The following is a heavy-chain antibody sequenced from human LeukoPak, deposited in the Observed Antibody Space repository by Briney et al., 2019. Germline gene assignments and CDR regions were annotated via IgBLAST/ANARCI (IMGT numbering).Heavy chain of an antibody. J-gene: IGHJ6*02. D-gene: IGHD3-3*01. CDR2: IKSKTDGGTT. CDR3: TTIKLWSGRTAGYYYGMDV. CDR1: GFTFSNAW. Sequence: GGSLRLSCAASGFTFSNAWMSWVRQAPGKGLEWVGRIKSKTDGGTTDYAAPVKGRFTISRDDSKNTLYLQMNSLKTEDTAVYYCTTIKLWSGRTAGYYYGMDVWGQGTTVTVSS. V-gene: IGHV3-15*01.